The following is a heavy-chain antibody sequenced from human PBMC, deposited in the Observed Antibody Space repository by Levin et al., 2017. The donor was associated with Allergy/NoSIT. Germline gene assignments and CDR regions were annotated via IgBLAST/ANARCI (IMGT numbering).Heavy chain of an antibody. CDR3: ARVAGYSSSWIRYFDY. CDR1: GGSISSSNW. D-gene: IGHD6-13*01. V-gene: IGHV4-4*02. CDR2: IYHSGST. J-gene: IGHJ4*02. Sequence: GSLRLSCAVSGGSISSSNWWSWVRQPPGKGLEWIGEIYHSGSTNYNPSLKSRVTISVDKSKNQFSLKLSSVTAADTAVYYCARVAGYSSSWIRYFDYWGQGTLVTVSS.